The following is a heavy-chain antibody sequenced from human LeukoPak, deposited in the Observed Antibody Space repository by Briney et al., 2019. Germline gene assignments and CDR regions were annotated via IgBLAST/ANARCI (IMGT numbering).Heavy chain of an antibody. CDR2: INPNSGGT. D-gene: IGHD6-19*01. CDR3: ARSAVLRDQIDY. CDR1: GYTFTGYY. Sequence: ASVRVSCKASGYTFTGYYMHWVRQAPGQGLEWMGWINPNSGGTNYAQKFQGRVTMTRDTSISTAYMELSRLRSDDTAVYYCARSAVLRDQIDYWGQGTLVTVSS. V-gene: IGHV1-2*02. J-gene: IGHJ4*02.